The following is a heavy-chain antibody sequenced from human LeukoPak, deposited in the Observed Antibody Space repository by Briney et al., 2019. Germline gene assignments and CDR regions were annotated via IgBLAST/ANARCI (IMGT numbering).Heavy chain of an antibody. CDR1: GFTFSSSS. CDR3: ARDSDSSGYCDY. Sequence: GGSLRLSCAASGFTFSSSSMNWVCQAPGKWLEWVSSISSSSSYIYYADSVKGRFTISRDNAKNSLYLQMNSLRAEDTAVYYCARDSDSSGYCDYWGQGTLVTVSS. V-gene: IGHV3-21*01. D-gene: IGHD3-22*01. CDR2: ISSSSSYI. J-gene: IGHJ4*02.